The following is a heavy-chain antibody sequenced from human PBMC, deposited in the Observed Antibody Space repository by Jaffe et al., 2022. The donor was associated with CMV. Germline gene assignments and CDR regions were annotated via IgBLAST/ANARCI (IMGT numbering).Heavy chain of an antibody. Sequence: QLQLQESGPGLVKPSETLSLTCTVSGGSISSSSYYWGWIRQPPGKGLEWIGSIYYSGSTYYNPSLKSRVTISVDTSKNQFSLKLSSVTAADTAVYYCARFISSPMAYNWFDPWGQGTLVTVSS. D-gene: IGHD3-10*01. CDR3: ARFISSPMAYNWFDP. CDR2: IYYSGST. CDR1: GGSISSSSYY. J-gene: IGHJ5*02. V-gene: IGHV4-39*01.